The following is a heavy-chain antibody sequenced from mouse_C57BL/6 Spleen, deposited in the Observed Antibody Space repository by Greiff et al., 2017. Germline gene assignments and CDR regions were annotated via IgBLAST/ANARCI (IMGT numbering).Heavy chain of an antibody. Sequence: VQLQQSGPELVKPGASVKISCKASGYAFSSSWMNWVKPRPGKGLEWIGRIYPGDGDTKYNGKFKGKATLTADKSSSTAYMQLSSLTSEDSAVYFCARSRGSSYGYFDVWGTGTTVTVSS. J-gene: IGHJ1*03. V-gene: IGHV1-82*01. CDR2: IYPGDGDT. D-gene: IGHD1-1*01. CDR3: ARSRGSSYGYFDV. CDR1: GYAFSSSW.